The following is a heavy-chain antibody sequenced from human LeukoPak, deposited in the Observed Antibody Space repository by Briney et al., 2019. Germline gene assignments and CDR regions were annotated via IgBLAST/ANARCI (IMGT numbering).Heavy chain of an antibody. V-gene: IGHV3-66*01. D-gene: IGHD5-12*01. CDR3: AKGGYSGHEFDF. Sequence: PGGSLRLSCAASGFIVSDNYMSWVRQAPGKGLEWLAVIYGGNSTYYAASVKGRFTISRDTSKNTLYLQMNSLTVEDTAVYYCAKGGYSGHEFDFWGQGALVPVSS. CDR2: IYGGNST. CDR1: GFIVSDNY. J-gene: IGHJ5*01.